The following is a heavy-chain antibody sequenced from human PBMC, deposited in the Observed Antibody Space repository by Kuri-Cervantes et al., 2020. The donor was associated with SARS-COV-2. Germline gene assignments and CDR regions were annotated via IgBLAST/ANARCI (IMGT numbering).Heavy chain of an antibody. D-gene: IGHD3-22*01. CDR3: TRLLPLYDSSGHHRDRDY. J-gene: IGHJ4*02. Sequence: GESLKISCAASGFTFSASAIHWVRQPSGKGLEWVGRIRSKANSYATAYAASVKGRFTISRDDSKNTAYLQMNSLKTEDTAVYYCTRLLPLYDSSGHHRDRDYWGQGTLVTVSS. CDR2: IRSKANSYAT. CDR1: GFTFSASA. V-gene: IGHV3-73*01.